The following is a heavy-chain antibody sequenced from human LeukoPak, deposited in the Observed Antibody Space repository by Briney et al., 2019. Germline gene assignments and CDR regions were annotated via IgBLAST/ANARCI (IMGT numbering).Heavy chain of an antibody. V-gene: IGHV3-23*01. Sequence: GGPLRLSCVGSAFAFTNSAMTWVRQVPGHSLPGLSAISGSGYSTFYGDSVEGRFTISRDNSENRLYLQMNSLRAADPAVYYCAKGVYGYYSFDYWGQGTLVTVSS. J-gene: IGHJ4*02. CDR2: ISGSGYST. CDR1: AFAFTNSA. CDR3: AKGVYGYYSFDY. D-gene: IGHD5/OR15-5a*01.